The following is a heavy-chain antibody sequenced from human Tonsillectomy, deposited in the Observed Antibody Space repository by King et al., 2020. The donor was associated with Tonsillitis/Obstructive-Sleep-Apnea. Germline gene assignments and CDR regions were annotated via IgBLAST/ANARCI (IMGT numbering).Heavy chain of an antibody. Sequence: TLKESGPTLVKPAQTLTLTCTFSGFSLTTSGVGVGWIRQPPGKALEWLALIYWDDIKRYSPSLKSRLTITKHTSKNQVVLTVTNMDPVDTATYYCAHRRGRGFWSGFYPYFDYWGQGTLVTVSS. CDR2: IYWDDIK. V-gene: IGHV2-5*02. D-gene: IGHD3-3*01. CDR1: GFSLTTSGVG. CDR3: AHRRGRGFWSGFYPYFDY. J-gene: IGHJ4*02.